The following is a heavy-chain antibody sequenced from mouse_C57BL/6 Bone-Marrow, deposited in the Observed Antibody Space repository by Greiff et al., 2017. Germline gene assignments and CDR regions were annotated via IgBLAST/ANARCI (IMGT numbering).Heavy chain of an antibody. CDR3: ARLAFDY. CDR1: GFTFSSYA. V-gene: IGHV5-4*03. Sequence: EVKLMESGGGLVKPGGSLKLSCAASGFTFSSYAMSWVRQTPEKRLEWVATISAGGSYTSYPDNVKGRFTISRDNAKNNLYLQMSHLKSEDTAMYYCARLAFDYWGQGTTLTVSS. CDR2: ISAGGSYT. J-gene: IGHJ2*01.